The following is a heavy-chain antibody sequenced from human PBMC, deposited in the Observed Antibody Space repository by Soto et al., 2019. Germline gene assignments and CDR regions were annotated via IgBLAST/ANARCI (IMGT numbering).Heavy chain of an antibody. J-gene: IGHJ6*03. CDR1: GFNFGTYA. V-gene: IGHV3-23*01. Sequence: EVQLLESGGGLVQPGGSLRLACAASGFNFGTYAMGWVRQAPGRGLEWVSSAGSGSSRYYADSVRGRFTVSRDTSKSTLYLEMSSLRAEDTALHYCVKFRGQAYSYYHMDVWGKGTTVTVSS. CDR2: SAGSGSSR. CDR3: VKFRGQAYSYYHMDV.